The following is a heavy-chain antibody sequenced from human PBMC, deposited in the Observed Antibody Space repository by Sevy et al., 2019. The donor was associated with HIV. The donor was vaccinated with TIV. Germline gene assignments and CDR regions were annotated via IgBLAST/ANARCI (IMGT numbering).Heavy chain of an antibody. V-gene: IGHV4-61*01. D-gene: IGHD3-22*01. J-gene: IGHJ3*02. CDR1: GGSVSSGSYY. CDR2: IYYSGST. CDR3: ASDLPYDSSGYYAFDI. Sequence: SETLSLTCTVSGGSVSSGSYYWSWIRQPPGKGLEWIGYIYYSGSTNYNPSLKSRVTISVETSKNHFSLKLSSVTAAETAGYSCASDLPYDSSGYYAFDIWGQGTMVTVSS.